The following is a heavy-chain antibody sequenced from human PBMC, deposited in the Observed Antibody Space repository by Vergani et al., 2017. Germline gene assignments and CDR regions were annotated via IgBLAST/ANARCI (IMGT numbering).Heavy chain of an antibody. CDR1: GESFSSFY. V-gene: IGHV4-34*02. CDR2: INNDGHT. CDR3: SVRPRVNLVGGEIVTKRTFDY. D-gene: IGHD3-10*01. Sequence: QVQLQQWGAGVVKPSGTLSLTCAVFGESFSSFYWSWIRQPPGKGLEWIGEINNDGHTNYNPSLESRVTVSRDTAKIQFSLNLMSVTAADTAMYYCSVRPRVNLVGGEIVTKRTFDYWIQGSLVTVSS. J-gene: IGHJ4*02.